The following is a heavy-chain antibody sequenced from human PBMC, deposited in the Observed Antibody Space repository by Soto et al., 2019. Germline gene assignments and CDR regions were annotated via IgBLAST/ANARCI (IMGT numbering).Heavy chain of an antibody. CDR2: IYHSGST. CDR1: GGSISSGGYS. Sequence: SETLSLTCAVSGGSISSGGYSWSWIRQPPGKGLEWIGYIYHSGSTYYNPSLKSRVTISVDKSKNQFSLKLSSVTAADTAVYYCARYYGDYVEFNYHGMDVWGQGTTVTVSS. V-gene: IGHV4-30-2*01. CDR3: ARYYGDYVEFNYHGMDV. D-gene: IGHD4-17*01. J-gene: IGHJ6*02.